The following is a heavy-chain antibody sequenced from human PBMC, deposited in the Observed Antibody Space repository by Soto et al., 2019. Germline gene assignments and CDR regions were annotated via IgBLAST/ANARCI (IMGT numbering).Heavy chain of an antibody. D-gene: IGHD1-26*01. V-gene: IGHV3-7*04. Sequence: EVHLVESGGGLVQTGGSLRLSCAIFESTVSRDWMNWVREAPGKGLEWVAHINQDGSEKYYVDSVQGRFTISRDNAKKSLYMQMNSLRPADTAMYYCSGGVGDAFWGQGTLVTVSS. J-gene: IGHJ4*02. CDR2: INQDGSEK. CDR3: SGGVGDAF. CDR1: ESTVSRDW.